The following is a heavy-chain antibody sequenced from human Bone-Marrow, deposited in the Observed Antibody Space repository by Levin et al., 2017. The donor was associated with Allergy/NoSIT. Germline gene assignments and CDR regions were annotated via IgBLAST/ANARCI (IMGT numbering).Heavy chain of an antibody. V-gene: IGHV3-30*03. CDR3: ARGAKELDY. D-gene: IGHD3-10*01. Sequence: GESLKISCEVSGFTLRSFGMHWVRQAPGKGLEWVAVISYDGTNEEYVDSVKGRFTISRDNSKNTLYLQMNSLGPEDTGVYYCARGAKELDYWGQGTLVTVSS. J-gene: IGHJ4*02. CDR1: GFTLRSFG. CDR2: ISYDGTNE.